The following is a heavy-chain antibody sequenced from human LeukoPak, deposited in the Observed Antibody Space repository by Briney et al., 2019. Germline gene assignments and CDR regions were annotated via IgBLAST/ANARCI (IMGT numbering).Heavy chain of an antibody. CDR3: ARHPPNYGGNSHFDY. CDR2: ISSTSSYI. V-gene: IGHV3-21*06. J-gene: IGHJ4*02. Sequence: PGGSLRPSCAASGFTFSSYSMNWVRQAPGKELEWVSSISSTSSYIYYADSMKGRFAISRDNAKNSLYLQMNSLRAEDTAIYYCARHPPNYGGNSHFDYWGQGTLVTVSS. CDR1: GFTFSSYS. D-gene: IGHD4-23*01.